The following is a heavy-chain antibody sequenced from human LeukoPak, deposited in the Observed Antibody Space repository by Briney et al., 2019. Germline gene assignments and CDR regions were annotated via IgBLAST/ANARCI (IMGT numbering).Heavy chain of an antibody. CDR1: GFTFINYN. Sequence: PGGSLRLSCAASGFTFINYNMNWVRQAPGKGLEWVSSVSSSSAYIYYADSVKGRFTISRDNAKNSLYPQMNSLRAEDTAVYYCARVMTTVIKAFDYWGQGTLVTVSS. CDR2: VSSSSAYI. D-gene: IGHD4-17*01. V-gene: IGHV3-21*01. CDR3: ARVMTTVIKAFDY. J-gene: IGHJ4*02.